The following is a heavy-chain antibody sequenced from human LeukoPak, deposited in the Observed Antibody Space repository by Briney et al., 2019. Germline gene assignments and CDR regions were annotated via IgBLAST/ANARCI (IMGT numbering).Heavy chain of an antibody. CDR2: IYTSEST. J-gene: IGHJ4*02. Sequence: SETLSLTCTVSVGPISSYYWSWIRQPAGKGLEWIGRIYTSESTNYNPPLKSRVPLPVDTPQNQFSLKPSSVIAADTAVYYSAGTYYYDSSGPFSFDYWGQGTLVTVSS. CDR1: VGPISSYY. V-gene: IGHV4-4*07. CDR3: AGTYYYDSSGPFSFDY. D-gene: IGHD3-22*01.